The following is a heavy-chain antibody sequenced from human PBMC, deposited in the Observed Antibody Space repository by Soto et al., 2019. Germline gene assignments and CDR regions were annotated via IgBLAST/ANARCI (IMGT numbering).Heavy chain of an antibody. D-gene: IGHD3-22*01. Sequence: GGSLRLPCAAYGFTFRNYARSRIHQAPWKGLEWVSAISGSGGSTYYADSVKGRFTNSRDNSKNTLYLQMNSLIAEDTAVYYCAKSPGHYDSSGYLDYWGTGTLIT. CDR3: AKSPGHYDSSGYLDY. V-gene: IGHV3-23*01. J-gene: IGHJ4*02. CDR1: GFTFRNYA. CDR2: ISGSGGST.